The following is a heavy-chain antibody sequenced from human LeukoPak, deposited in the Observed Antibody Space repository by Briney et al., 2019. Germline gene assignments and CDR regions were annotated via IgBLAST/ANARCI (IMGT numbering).Heavy chain of an antibody. J-gene: IGHJ5*02. CDR3: ARAGYDFGGGFPSSWFDP. D-gene: IGHD3-3*01. CDR2: IYYSGST. CDR1: GGSISSYY. V-gene: IGHV4-59*01. Sequence: PSETLSLTCTVSGGSISSYYWSWIRQPPGKGLEWIGYIYYSGSTNYNPSLKSRVTISVDTSKNQFSLKLSSVTAADTAVYYCARAGYDFGGGFPSSWFDPGGQGTLVTVSS.